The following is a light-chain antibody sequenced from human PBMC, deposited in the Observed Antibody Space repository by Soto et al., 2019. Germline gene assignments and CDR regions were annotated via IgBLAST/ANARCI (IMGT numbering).Light chain of an antibody. V-gene: IGLV2-14*03. CDR1: SSDVGGYNY. CDR3: TSYTSSRAYV. CDR2: NVS. J-gene: IGLJ1*01. Sequence: QSALTQPASVSGSPGQSITISCTGTSSDVGGYNYVSWYQHHPGKAPKLMIYNVSNRPSGVSVRFSGSKSGSTASLAISGLQPDDEADYYCTSYTSSRAYVFGTGTKLTVL.